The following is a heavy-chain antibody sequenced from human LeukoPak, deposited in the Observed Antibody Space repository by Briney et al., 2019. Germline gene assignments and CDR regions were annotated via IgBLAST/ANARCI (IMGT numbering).Heavy chain of an antibody. V-gene: IGHV1-69*05. J-gene: IGHJ3*02. CDR3: ARGTLYDYVRGSYRYDAFDI. CDR1: GGTFISYA. D-gene: IGHD3-16*02. Sequence: SVKVSCKASGGTFISYAISWVRQAPGQGLEWMGGIIPIFGTANYAQKFQGRVTMTRNTSISTAYMELSSLRSEDTAVYYCARGTLYDYVRGSYRYDAFDIWGQGTMVTVSS. CDR2: IIPIFGTA.